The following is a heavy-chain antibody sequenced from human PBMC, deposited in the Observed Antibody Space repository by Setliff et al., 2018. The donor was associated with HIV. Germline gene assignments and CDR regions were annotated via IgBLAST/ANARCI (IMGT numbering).Heavy chain of an antibody. CDR2: IYYSGST. CDR1: GGSISSKSYY. Sequence: PSETLSLTCTVSGGSISSKSYYWGWIRQPPGKGLEWIGSIYYSGSTYYNPSLKSRVAISVDTSKNQFSLKLSSVTAADTAVYYCAKGVAGLQYYYYYMDVWGKGTTVTVSS. V-gene: IGHV4-39*01. CDR3: AKGVAGLQYYYYYMDV. J-gene: IGHJ6*03. D-gene: IGHD6-19*01.